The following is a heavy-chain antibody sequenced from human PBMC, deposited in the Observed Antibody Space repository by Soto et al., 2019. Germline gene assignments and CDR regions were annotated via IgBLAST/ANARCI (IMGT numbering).Heavy chain of an antibody. CDR2: IYWDDDK. Sequence: QITLKESGPTLVKPTQTLTLTCTFSGFSLSTSGVGVGWIRQPPGKALEWLALIYWDDDKRYSPSLKSRLTITKDTSKNQVVLTMTNMDPVDKATYYCARSPMPYCSGGSCYTVGFAFDIWGQGTMVTVSS. V-gene: IGHV2-5*02. CDR3: ARSPMPYCSGGSCYTVGFAFDI. CDR1: GFSLSTSGVG. D-gene: IGHD2-15*01. J-gene: IGHJ3*02.